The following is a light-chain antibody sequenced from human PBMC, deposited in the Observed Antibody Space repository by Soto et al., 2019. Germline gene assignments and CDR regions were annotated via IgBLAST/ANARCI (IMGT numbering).Light chain of an antibody. J-gene: IGKJ4*01. CDR1: QSVSSN. Sequence: EIVMTQSPATLSVSPGERATLSCRASQSVSSNLAWYQQKPGQAPRLLMYGASTRATGIPARFSDSGSGTEFTLTISSLQSEDFAVYYCQQYNNWPPLTFGGGTKVEIK. CDR2: GAS. CDR3: QQYNNWPPLT. V-gene: IGKV3-15*01.